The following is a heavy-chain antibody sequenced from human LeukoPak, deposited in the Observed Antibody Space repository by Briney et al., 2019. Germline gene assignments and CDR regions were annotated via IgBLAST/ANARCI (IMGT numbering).Heavy chain of an antibody. CDR2: IYPSGST. D-gene: IGHD6-19*01. V-gene: IGHV4-4*07. Sequence: SETLSLTCTVSGGSISSYYWSWIRQPPGKGLEWIGHIYPSGSTNYNPSLKSRVTMSVDTSKNRFSLKLSSVTAADTAVYYCARGASSSGWGSFDYWGQGTLVTVSS. J-gene: IGHJ4*02. CDR1: GGSISSYY. CDR3: ARGASSSGWGSFDY.